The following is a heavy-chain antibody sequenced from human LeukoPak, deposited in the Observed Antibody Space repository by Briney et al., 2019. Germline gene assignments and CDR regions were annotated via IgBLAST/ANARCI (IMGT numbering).Heavy chain of an antibody. J-gene: IGHJ2*01. CDR1: GCSFTSYW. CDR2: IYPGDYHT. Sequence: GESLKISLKGFGCSFTSYWIGWVRQIPGKGLECMGVIYPGDYHTIHSPSFQGQLTISADKYISIPYVQWSSLHGADTAIFYCARPDYDFWGGYQNWYFHLWGGST. V-gene: IGHV5-51*01. D-gene: IGHD3-3*01. CDR3: ARPDYDFWGGYQNWYFHL.